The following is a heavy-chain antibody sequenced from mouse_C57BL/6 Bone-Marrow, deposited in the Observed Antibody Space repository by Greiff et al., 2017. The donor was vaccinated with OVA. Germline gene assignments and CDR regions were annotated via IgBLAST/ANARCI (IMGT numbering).Heavy chain of an antibody. J-gene: IGHJ3*01. CDR2: FYPGSGSI. CDR1: GYTFTEYT. D-gene: IGHD2-3*01. CDR3: ARHEDQDGYYGGVFAY. Sequence: QVHVKQSGAELVKPGASVKLSCKASGYTFTEYTIHWVKQRSGQGLEWIGWFYPGSGSIKYNEKFKDKATLTADKSSSTVYMELSRLTSEDSAVYFCARHEDQDGYYGGVFAYWGQGTLVTVSA. V-gene: IGHV1-62-2*01.